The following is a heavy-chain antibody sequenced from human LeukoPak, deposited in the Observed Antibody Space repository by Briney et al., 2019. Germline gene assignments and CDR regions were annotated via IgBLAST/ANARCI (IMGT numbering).Heavy chain of an antibody. D-gene: IGHD5-12*01. Sequence: GGSLRLSCAASGFTFSSYAMSWVRQAPGKGLEWVSAISGSGGSTYYADSVKGRFTISRDNSKNTLYLQMNSLRAEDTAVYYCAKDSFIVATSTDGMDVWGQGTTVTVFS. J-gene: IGHJ6*02. CDR1: GFTFSSYA. CDR3: AKDSFIVATSTDGMDV. V-gene: IGHV3-23*01. CDR2: ISGSGGST.